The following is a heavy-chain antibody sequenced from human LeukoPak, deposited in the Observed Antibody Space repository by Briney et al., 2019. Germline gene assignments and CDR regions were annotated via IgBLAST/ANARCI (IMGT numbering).Heavy chain of an antibody. CDR2: INHSGST. Sequence: PSETLSLTCAVYGGSFSGYYWSWIRQPPGKGLEWIGEINHSGSTNYNPSLKSRVTISVDTSKNQFSLKLSSVTAADTAVYYCATGPRLLISRYYYYMDVWGKGTPVTVSS. V-gene: IGHV4-34*01. D-gene: IGHD3-16*01. J-gene: IGHJ6*03. CDR3: ATGPRLLISRYYYYMDV. CDR1: GGSFSGYY.